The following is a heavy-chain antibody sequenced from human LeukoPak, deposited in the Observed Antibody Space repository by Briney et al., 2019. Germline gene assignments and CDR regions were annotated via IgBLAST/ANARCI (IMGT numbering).Heavy chain of an antibody. V-gene: IGHV3-30-3*01. Sequence: GSLRLSCAASGFTFSSYAMHWVRQAPGKGLEWVAVISYDGSNKYYADSVKGRFTISRDNSKNTLYLQMNSLRAEDTAVYYCARVEMATPHYGMDVWGQGTTVTVSS. CDR1: GFTFSSYA. D-gene: IGHD5-24*01. CDR2: ISYDGSNK. J-gene: IGHJ6*02. CDR3: ARVEMATPHYGMDV.